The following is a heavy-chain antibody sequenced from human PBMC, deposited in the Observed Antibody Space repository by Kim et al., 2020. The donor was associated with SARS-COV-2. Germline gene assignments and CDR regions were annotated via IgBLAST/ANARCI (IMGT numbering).Heavy chain of an antibody. CDR2: MYYTGTT. CDR1: GGSIISSSFF. Sequence: SETLSLTCSVSGGSIISSSFFWGWIRQPPGRGLEWIGSMYYTGTTYFRSTLKSRVTISADTSKTQFSLKMNSVTAADTAVYYCARMVPRDGVISVYGYY. CDR3: ARMVPRDGVISVYGYY. V-gene: IGHV4-39*01. J-gene: IGHJ6*01. D-gene: IGHD3-22*01.